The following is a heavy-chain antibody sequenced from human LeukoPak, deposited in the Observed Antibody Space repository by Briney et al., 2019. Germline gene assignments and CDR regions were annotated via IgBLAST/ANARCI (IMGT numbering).Heavy chain of an antibody. Sequence: GGSLRLSCAASGFTFSSYSMNRVRQAPGKGLEWVSSISSSSSYIYYADSVKGRFTISRDNAKNSLYLQMNSLRAEDTAVYYCARYSSSWYVGDWGQGTLVTVSS. V-gene: IGHV3-21*01. CDR2: ISSSSSYI. J-gene: IGHJ4*02. CDR3: ARYSSSWYVGD. D-gene: IGHD6-13*01. CDR1: GFTFSSYS.